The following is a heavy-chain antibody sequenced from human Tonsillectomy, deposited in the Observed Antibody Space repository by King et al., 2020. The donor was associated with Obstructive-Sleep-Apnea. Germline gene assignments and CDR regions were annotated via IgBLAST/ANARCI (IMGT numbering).Heavy chain of an antibody. J-gene: IGHJ6*02. CDR1: GFTFSDYY. CDR2: ISSSGRTI. Sequence: VQLVESGGGLVKPGGSLRLSCAASGFTFSDYYMSWIRQAPGKGLEWVSYISSSGRTIYYADSVKGRFTISRDNAKNSLYLQMNSLRAEDTAVYYCARVPFDLVGAYNYYYYGMDVWGQGTTVTVSS. D-gene: IGHD1-26*01. V-gene: IGHV3-11*01. CDR3: ARVPFDLVGAYNYYYYGMDV.